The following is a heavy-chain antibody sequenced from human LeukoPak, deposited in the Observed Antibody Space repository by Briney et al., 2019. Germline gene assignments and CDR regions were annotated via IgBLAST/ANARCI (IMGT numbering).Heavy chain of an antibody. J-gene: IGHJ4*02. Sequence: RASVTVSCKASGYTFTGYYMHWVRQAPGQGLEWMGWINPNSGGTNYAQKFQGRVTMTRDTSISTAYMELSRLRSDDTAVYYCARLYSSGWYGGYYFDYWGQGTLVTVSS. D-gene: IGHD6-19*01. CDR3: ARLYSSGWYGGYYFDY. CDR1: GYTFTGYY. V-gene: IGHV1-2*02. CDR2: INPNSGGT.